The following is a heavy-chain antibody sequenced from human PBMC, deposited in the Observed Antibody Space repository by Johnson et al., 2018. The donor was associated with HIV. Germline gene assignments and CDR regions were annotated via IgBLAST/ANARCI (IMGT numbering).Heavy chain of an antibody. J-gene: IGHJ3*02. V-gene: IGHV3-11*04. D-gene: IGHD2-2*01. Sequence: QVQLVESGGGLVKPGGSLRLSCAASGFNFSDYYMSWIRQAPGKGLEWISYISNSGRTIYYADSVQGRFNISRDNATNSLYLQMKSLRAEDTAVYYGAREGFVVLPAAMRLFAFDIWGQGTMVTVSS. CDR3: AREGFVVLPAAMRLFAFDI. CDR2: ISNSGRTI. CDR1: GFNFSDYY.